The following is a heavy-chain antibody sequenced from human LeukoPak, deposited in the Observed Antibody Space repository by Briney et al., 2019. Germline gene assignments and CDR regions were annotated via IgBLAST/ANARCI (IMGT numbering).Heavy chain of an antibody. CDR3: ARDRVFDY. J-gene: IGHJ4*02. D-gene: IGHD1-14*01. Sequence: PGGSLRLSWAASGFTVSSNYMSWVRQAPGKGLEWVSVIYSGGSTYYADSVKGRFTISRDNSKNTLYLQMNSLRAEDTAVYYCARDRVFDYWGQGTLVTVSS. CDR1: GFTVSSNY. V-gene: IGHV3-66*02. CDR2: IYSGGST.